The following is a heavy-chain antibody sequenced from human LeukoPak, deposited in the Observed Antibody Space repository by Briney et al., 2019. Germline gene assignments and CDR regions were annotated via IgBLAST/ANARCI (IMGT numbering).Heavy chain of an antibody. D-gene: IGHD6-13*01. CDR1: GDSINSFY. V-gene: IGHV4-4*07. CDR3: ARTTEAHSWRTRYYDYYMDV. J-gene: IGHJ6*03. CDR2: IYTSGST. Sequence: SETLSLTCTVSGDSINSFYWSWIRQPAGKGLEWIGRIYTSGSTNYSPSLKSRVTMSVDTSKNQFSLKLSSVTAADTAVYYCARTTEAHSWRTRYYDYYMDVWGKGTTVTVSS.